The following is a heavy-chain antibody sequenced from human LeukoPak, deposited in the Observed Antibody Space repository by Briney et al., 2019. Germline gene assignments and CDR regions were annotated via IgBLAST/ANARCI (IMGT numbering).Heavy chain of an antibody. D-gene: IGHD1-26*01. CDR3: ARPYSGSYPQHLDY. CDR2: IFPGDSDT. J-gene: IGHJ4*02. Sequence: GESLKISCKGSGYSFTGYWIGWVRQMPGKGLEWMGIIFPGDSDTRYSPSFQGQVAISADRSISTAYLQWSSLKASDTAIYYCARPYSGSYPQHLDYWGQGTLVTVSS. CDR1: GYSFTGYW. V-gene: IGHV5-51*01.